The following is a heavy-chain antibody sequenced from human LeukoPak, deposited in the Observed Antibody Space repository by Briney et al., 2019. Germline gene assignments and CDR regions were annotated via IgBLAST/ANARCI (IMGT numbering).Heavy chain of an antibody. CDR3: ARHVYRGNRSGSYLRPFDY. CDR1: GYSFTSYW. CDR2: IYPGDSDT. Sequence: GESLKISRKGSGYSFTSYWIGWVRQMPGKGLEWMGIIYPGDSDTRYSPSFQGQVTISADKSISTAYLQWSSLKASDTAMYYCARHVYRGNRSGSYLRPFDYWGQGTLVTVSS. V-gene: IGHV5-51*01. D-gene: IGHD3-10*01. J-gene: IGHJ4*02.